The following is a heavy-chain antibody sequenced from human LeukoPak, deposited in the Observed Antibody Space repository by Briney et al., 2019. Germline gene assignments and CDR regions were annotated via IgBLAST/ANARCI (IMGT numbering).Heavy chain of an antibody. J-gene: IGHJ3*02. CDR1: GFTFSSYW. V-gene: IGHV3-74*01. CDR2: INSDGSST. Sequence: GGSLRLSCAASGFTFSSYWMHWVRQAPGKGLVWVSRINSDGSSTSNADSVKGRFTISRDNGKNTLYLQMNSLRAEDTAMYYCGRENRGAFDIWGQGTMVAVS. CDR3: GRENRGAFDI. D-gene: IGHD3-10*01.